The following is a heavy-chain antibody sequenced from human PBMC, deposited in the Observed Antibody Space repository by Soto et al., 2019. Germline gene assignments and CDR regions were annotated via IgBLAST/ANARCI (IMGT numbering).Heavy chain of an antibody. CDR2: ISYDGSNK. CDR3: AKDFKILDALFDY. V-gene: IGHV3-30*18. D-gene: IGHD1-1*01. Sequence: HPGGSLRLSCAASGFTFSSYGMHWVRQAPGKRLEWVAVISYDGSNKYYADSVKGRFTISRDNSKNTLYLQMNSLRAEDTAVYYCAKDFKILDALFDYWGQGTLVTVSS. J-gene: IGHJ4*02. CDR1: GFTFSSYG.